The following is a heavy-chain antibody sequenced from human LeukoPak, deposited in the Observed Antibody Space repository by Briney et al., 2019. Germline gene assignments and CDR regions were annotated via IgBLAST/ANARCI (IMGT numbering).Heavy chain of an antibody. Sequence: GGSLRLSCAASGFTFSGYIMNWVRQAPGKGLEWVSYITSSSSTLYYADSVKGRFTISRDNAKNSLYLQMNSLRDEDTAVYYCAKDMYTYGSLFDYWGQGTVVTVPS. CDR1: GFTFSGYI. J-gene: IGHJ4*02. CDR2: ITSSSSTL. D-gene: IGHD5-18*01. CDR3: AKDMYTYGSLFDY. V-gene: IGHV3-48*02.